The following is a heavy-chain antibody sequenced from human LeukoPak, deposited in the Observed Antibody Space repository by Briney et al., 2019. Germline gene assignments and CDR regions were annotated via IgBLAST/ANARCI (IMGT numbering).Heavy chain of an antibody. V-gene: IGHV1-69*04. CDR1: GGTFSSYA. CDR2: IIPILGIA. J-gene: IGHJ5*02. Sequence: LVKVSCKASGGTFSSYAISWVRQAPGQGLEWMGRIIPILGIANYAQKFQGRVTMTEDTSTDTAYMELSSLRSEDTAVYYCATVGFDPWGQGTLVTVSS. CDR3: ATVGFDP.